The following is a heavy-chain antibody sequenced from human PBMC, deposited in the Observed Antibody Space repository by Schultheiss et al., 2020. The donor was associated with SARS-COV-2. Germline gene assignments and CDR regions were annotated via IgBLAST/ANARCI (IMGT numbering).Heavy chain of an antibody. D-gene: IGHD6-6*01. J-gene: IGHJ6*02. CDR3: AREGLVSGLVGGMDV. V-gene: IGHV4-31*11. CDR1: GGSFSGYY. Sequence: SETLSLTCAVYGGSFSGYYWSWIRQHPGKGLEWIGYIYYSGSTYYNPSLKSRVTISVDTSKNQFSLKLSSVTAADTAVYYCAREGLVSGLVGGMDVWGQGTTVTVSS. CDR2: IYYSGST.